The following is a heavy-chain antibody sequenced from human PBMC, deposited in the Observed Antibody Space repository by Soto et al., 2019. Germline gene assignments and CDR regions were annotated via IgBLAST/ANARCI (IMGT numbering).Heavy chain of an antibody. D-gene: IGHD6-13*01. CDR2: FYYSGST. V-gene: IGHV4-31*03. CDR1: GGSISSGGYY. Sequence: PSETLSLTCSVSGGSISSGGYYWSWIRQPPGKGLEWIGYFYYSGSTYYNPSLKSRFTISVDTSKNQFSLKLSSVTAADTAVYYCAREGNTSSWNWFDPWGQGTLVTVS. CDR3: AREGNTSSWNWFDP. J-gene: IGHJ5*02.